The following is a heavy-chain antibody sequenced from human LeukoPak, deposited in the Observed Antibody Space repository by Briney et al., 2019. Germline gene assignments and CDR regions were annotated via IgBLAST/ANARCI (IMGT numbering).Heavy chain of an antibody. Sequence: GGSLRLSCAASGYTFSSYEMKWVRQAPGKGLEWVSYISSSGRTVYYADSVKGRFTISRDNAKDSLYLQMNSLRAEDTAVYYCARRIVGATGLDYWGQGTLVTVSS. CDR2: ISSSGRTV. CDR1: GYTFSSYE. D-gene: IGHD1-26*01. V-gene: IGHV3-48*03. J-gene: IGHJ4*02. CDR3: ARRIVGATGLDY.